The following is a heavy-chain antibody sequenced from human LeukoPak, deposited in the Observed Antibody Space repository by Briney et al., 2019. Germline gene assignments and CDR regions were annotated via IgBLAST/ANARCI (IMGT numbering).Heavy chain of an antibody. CDR2: INPNSGGT. Sequence: GASVKVSCKASGYTFTGYYIHWVRRAPGQGLEWMGWINPNSGGTNYAQKFQGRVTMTRDTSISTAYMELSRLRSDDTAVYYCARKYSNKQWPVEFDPWGQGTLVTVSS. CDR3: ARKYSNKQWPVEFDP. D-gene: IGHD6-19*01. V-gene: IGHV1-2*02. CDR1: GYTFTGYY. J-gene: IGHJ5*02.